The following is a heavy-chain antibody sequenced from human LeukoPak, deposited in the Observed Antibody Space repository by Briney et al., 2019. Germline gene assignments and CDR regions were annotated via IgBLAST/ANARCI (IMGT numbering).Heavy chain of an antibody. V-gene: IGHV3-74*01. CDR3: ARDHHIYGGYGGFDY. D-gene: IGHD5-12*01. CDR1: GLIFRSYW. J-gene: IGHJ4*02. Sequence: GGSLRLSCAASGLIFRSYWMHWVRQAPGKGLVWVSRINSDGSSTSYADSVKGRFTISRDNAKNTLYLQMNSLRAEDTAVYYCARDHHIYGGYGGFDYWGQGTLVTVSS. CDR2: INSDGSST.